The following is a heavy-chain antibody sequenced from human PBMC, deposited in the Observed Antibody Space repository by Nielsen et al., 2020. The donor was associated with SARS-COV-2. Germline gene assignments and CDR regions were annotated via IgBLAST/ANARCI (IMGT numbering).Heavy chain of an antibody. D-gene: IGHD1-26*01. V-gene: IGHV3-30-3*02. CDR3: AKRWELAY. CDR1: GFTFSSYA. J-gene: IGHJ4*02. CDR2: ISYDGSNK. Sequence: GGSLRLSCAASGFTFSSYAMHWVRQAPGKGLEWVAVISYDGSNKYYADSVKGRFTISRDNSKNTLYLQMNSLRAEDTAVYYCAKRWELAYWGQGTLVTVSS.